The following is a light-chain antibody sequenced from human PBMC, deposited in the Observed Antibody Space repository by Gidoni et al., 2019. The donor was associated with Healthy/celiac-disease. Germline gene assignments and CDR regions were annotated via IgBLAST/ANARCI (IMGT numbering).Light chain of an antibody. CDR2: GAS. J-gene: IGKJ1*01. CDR1: QSGSSN. CDR3: QQYNNWPPWT. Sequence: EIVMTQSPATLSVSPGERATLSCRASQSGSSNLAWYQPKPGQAPRLLTYGASTRATGIPARFSGSGSGTEFTLTISSLQSEDFAVYYCQQYNNWPPWTFGQGTKVEIK. V-gene: IGKV3-15*01.